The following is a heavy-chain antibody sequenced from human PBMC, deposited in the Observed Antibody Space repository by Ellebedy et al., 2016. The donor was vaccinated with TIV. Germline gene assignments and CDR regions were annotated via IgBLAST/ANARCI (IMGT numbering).Heavy chain of an antibody. CDR1: GFTLSSYW. Sequence: GESLKISCAASGFTLSSYWMSWVRQAPRKGLEWVANINQDGSEKYYVDSVKGRFSISRDNAKNSLYLQMNSLRAEDTAVYYCARAVGGSSSLWGQGTLVTVSS. D-gene: IGHD6-13*01. J-gene: IGHJ4*02. CDR2: INQDGSEK. CDR3: ARAVGGSSSL. V-gene: IGHV3-7*03.